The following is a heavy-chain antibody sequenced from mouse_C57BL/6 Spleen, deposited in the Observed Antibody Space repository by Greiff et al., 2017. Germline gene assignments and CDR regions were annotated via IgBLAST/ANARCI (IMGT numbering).Heavy chain of an antibody. CDR2: IYPRSGNT. J-gene: IGHJ1*03. D-gene: IGHD1-1*01. CDR1: GYTFTSYG. V-gene: IGHV1-81*01. Sequence: VKLVESGAELARPGASVKLSCKASGYTFTSYGISWVKQRTGQGLEWIGEIYPRSGNTYYNEKFKGKATLTADKSSSTAYMELRSLTSEDSAVYFCARYYYGSSPTFDVWGTGTTVTVSS. CDR3: ARYYYGSSPTFDV.